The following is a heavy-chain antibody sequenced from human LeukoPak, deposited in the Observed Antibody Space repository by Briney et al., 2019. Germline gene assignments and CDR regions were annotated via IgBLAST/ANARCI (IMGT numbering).Heavy chain of an antibody. CDR3: AKDTTMIVVALFDY. CDR2: ISYDGSNK. D-gene: IGHD3-22*01. V-gene: IGHV3-30*18. J-gene: IGHJ4*02. Sequence: GGSLRLSCAASGFTFSSYGMHWVRQAPGEGLEWVAVISYDGSNKYYADSVKGRFTISRDNSKNTLYLQMNSLRAEDTAVYYCAKDTTMIVVALFDYWGQGTLVTVSS. CDR1: GFTFSSYG.